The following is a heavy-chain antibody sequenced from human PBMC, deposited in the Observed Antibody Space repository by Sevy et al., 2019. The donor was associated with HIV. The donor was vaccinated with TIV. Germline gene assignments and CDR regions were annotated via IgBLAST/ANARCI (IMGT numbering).Heavy chain of an antibody. CDR3: AIVGSRYCSGTSCYQGDWFDP. CDR2: FDPQYGET. J-gene: IGHJ5*02. CDR1: GYTLTKLS. D-gene: IGHD2-15*01. V-gene: IGHV1-24*01. Sequence: ASVKVSCKVSGYTLTKLSIHWVRQAPGKGLEWMGDFDPQYGETIYAQRFQGRVTMTADTSTDTVYMELSSLTSEDTAVYYCAIVGSRYCSGTSCYQGDWFDPWGQGTLVTVSS.